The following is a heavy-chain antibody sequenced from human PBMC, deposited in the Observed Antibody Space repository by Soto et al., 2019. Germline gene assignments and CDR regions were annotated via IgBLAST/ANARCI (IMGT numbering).Heavy chain of an antibody. D-gene: IGHD3-10*01. CDR3: ARGSSMVRDRAAFDY. V-gene: IGHV1-69*13. CDR1: GGTFSSYA. Sequence: GASVKVSCKASGGTFSSYAISWVRQAPGQGLEWMGGIIPIFGTANYAQKFQGRVTITADESTSTAYMELSSLRSEDTAVYYCARGSSMVRDRAAFDYWGQGTLVTAPQ. CDR2: IIPIFGTA. J-gene: IGHJ4*02.